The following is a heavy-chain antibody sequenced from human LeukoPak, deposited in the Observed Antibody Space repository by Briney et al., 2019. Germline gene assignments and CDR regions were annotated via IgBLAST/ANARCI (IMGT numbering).Heavy chain of an antibody. J-gene: IGHJ4*02. CDR3: AGGSGYYSTPTYFDY. V-gene: IGHV3-20*04. Sequence: GGSLRLSCEVSGFRFEDYGLSWVRQTPEKGLEWVSHINWNGDTTTYADSVKGRFTISRDNAKNSLYLQMNSLRAEDTAVYYCAGGSGYYSTPTYFDYWGQGTLVTVSS. CDR1: GFRFEDYG. D-gene: IGHD3-22*01. CDR2: INWNGDTT.